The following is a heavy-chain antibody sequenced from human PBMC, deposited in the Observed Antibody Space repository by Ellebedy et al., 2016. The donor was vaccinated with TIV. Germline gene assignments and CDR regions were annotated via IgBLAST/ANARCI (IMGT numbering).Heavy chain of an antibody. J-gene: IGHJ4*02. CDR1: GYTFTSYD. D-gene: IGHD3-22*01. CDR2: MNPNSGKT. CDR3: ARGGEAYYYDSSGPYYFDY. V-gene: IGHV1-8*01. Sequence: ASVKVSXXASGYTFTSYDINWVRQATGQGLEWMGGMNPNSGKTGYAQKFQGRVTMTRDTSISTAYMELSRLRSEDTAVYYCARGGEAYYYDSSGPYYFDYWGQGTLVTVSS.